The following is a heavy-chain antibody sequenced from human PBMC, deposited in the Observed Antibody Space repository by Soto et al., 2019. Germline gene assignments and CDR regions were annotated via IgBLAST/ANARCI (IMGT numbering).Heavy chain of an antibody. V-gene: IGHV3-23*01. CDR1: GFTFTNYV. J-gene: IGHJ4*02. CDR3: AKKSLGTYFDY. D-gene: IGHD7-27*01. CDR2: ISGSGSST. Sequence: PGGSLKLSCAASGFTFTNYVMSWVRQAPGKGLEWVSVISGSGSSTYYAGSVKGRFTISRDNSKNTLYLQMNSLRAEDTAVYYCAKKSLGTYFDYWGQGTLVTVSS.